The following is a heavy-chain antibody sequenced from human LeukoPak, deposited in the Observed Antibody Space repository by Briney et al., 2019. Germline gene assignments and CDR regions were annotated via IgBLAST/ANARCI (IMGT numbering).Heavy chain of an antibody. Sequence: ASVKVSCKASGYTFTGYYMHWVRQAPGQGLEWMGIINPSGGSTSYAQKFQGRVTMTRDTSTSTVYMELSSLRSEDTAVYYCARDVGVCSSTSCYAGPIDYWGQGTLVTVSS. J-gene: IGHJ4*02. CDR1: GYTFTGYY. D-gene: IGHD2-2*01. CDR3: ARDVGVCSSTSCYAGPIDY. V-gene: IGHV1-46*01. CDR2: INPSGGST.